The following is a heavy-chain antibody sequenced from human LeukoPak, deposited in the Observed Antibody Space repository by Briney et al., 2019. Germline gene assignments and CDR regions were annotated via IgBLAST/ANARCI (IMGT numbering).Heavy chain of an antibody. D-gene: IGHD5-24*01. J-gene: IGHJ4*02. Sequence: ASVKVSCKASGYTFTDYYLHWVRQAPGQGLEWMGWINPNSGGTNYAQTFQGRITMTRDTSITTAYLELSRLRSDDTAVHYCATIGYNHYFDYWGQGTLVTVSS. CDR3: ATIGYNHYFDY. CDR1: GYTFTDYY. CDR2: INPNSGGT. V-gene: IGHV1-2*02.